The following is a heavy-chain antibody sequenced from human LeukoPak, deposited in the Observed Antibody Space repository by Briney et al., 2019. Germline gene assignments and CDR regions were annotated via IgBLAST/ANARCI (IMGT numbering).Heavy chain of an antibody. J-gene: IGHJ4*02. V-gene: IGHV3-23*01. CDR1: RFTFSSYA. CDR2: ISGSGGST. CDR3: AKEPDYGDYENYFDY. Sequence: GGSLRLSCAASRFTFSSYAMSWVRQAPGKGLEWVSAISGSGGSTYYADSVKGRFTISRDNSKNTLYLQMNSLRAEDTAVYYCAKEPDYGDYENYFDYWGQGTLVTVSS. D-gene: IGHD4-17*01.